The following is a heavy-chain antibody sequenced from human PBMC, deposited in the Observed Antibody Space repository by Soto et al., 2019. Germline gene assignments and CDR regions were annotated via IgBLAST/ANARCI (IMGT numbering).Heavy chain of an antibody. J-gene: IGHJ4*02. CDR3: ERINSGYDSAEIDY. CDR2: ISAYNGNT. D-gene: IGHD5-12*01. V-gene: IGHV1-18*01. CDR1: GYTFTSYG. Sequence: QVQLVQSGAEVKKPGASVKVSCKASGYTFTSYGIRWVRQAPGQGLEWMGWISAYNGNTNYAQKLQGRVTMTTDTSTSPAYMDLWSLRSDDTAVYYCERINSGYDSAEIDYWGQGTLVTVSS.